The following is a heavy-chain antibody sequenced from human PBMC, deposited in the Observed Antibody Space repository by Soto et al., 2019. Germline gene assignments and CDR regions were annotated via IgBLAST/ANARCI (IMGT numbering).Heavy chain of an antibody. Sequence: SVKVSCKASGGTLSSYTFSWVRQAPGQGLEWMGRVIPNLGVTNYAKKFQGRFTIVVDTSTSTAYMELNSLRYEDTAVYYCARDKGYCSDTSCPVFDEWGQRTSVTVSS. D-gene: IGHD2-15*01. J-gene: IGHJ4*02. CDR3: ARDKGYCSDTSCPVFDE. V-gene: IGHV1-69*04. CDR1: GGTLSSYT. CDR2: VIPNLGVT.